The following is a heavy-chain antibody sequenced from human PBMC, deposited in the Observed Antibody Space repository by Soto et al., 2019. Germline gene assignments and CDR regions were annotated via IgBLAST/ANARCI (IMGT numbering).Heavy chain of an antibody. J-gene: IGHJ5*02. D-gene: IGHD3-9*01. V-gene: IGHV1-8*01. CDR1: GYTFTSYD. CDR3: ARTSDYDILTGYYLWFAP. CDR2: MNPNSGNT. Sequence: ASVKVSCKASGYTFTSYDINWVRQATGQGLEWMGWMNPNSGNTGYAQKFQGRVTMTRNTSISTAYMELSSLRSEDTAVYYCARTSDYDILTGYYLWFAPWGQGNLVTVSS.